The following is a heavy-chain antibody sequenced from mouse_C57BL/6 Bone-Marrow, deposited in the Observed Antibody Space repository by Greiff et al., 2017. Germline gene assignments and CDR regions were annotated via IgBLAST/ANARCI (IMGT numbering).Heavy chain of an antibody. J-gene: IGHJ2*01. CDR3: ARGYYGSSVYFDY. V-gene: IGHV5-17*01. Sequence: EVKLMESGGGLVKPGGSLKLSCAASGFTFSDYGMHWVRQAPEKGLEWVAYISSGSSTIYYADTVKGRCTISRDNAKNTLFLQMTSLRSEDTAMYYCARGYYGSSVYFDYWGQGTTLTVSS. CDR1: GFTFSDYG. D-gene: IGHD1-1*01. CDR2: ISSGSSTI.